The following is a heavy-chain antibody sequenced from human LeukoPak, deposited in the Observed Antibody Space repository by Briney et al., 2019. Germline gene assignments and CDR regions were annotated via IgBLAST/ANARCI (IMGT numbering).Heavy chain of an antibody. J-gene: IGHJ6*03. Sequence: PGGSLRLSCAASGFTVSSNYMSWVRQAAGKGLEWVSVIYSGGSTYYADSVKGRFTISRDNSKNTQYLQMNSLRAEDTAVYYCARGGSNWDYYYYMDVWGKGTTVTISS. CDR1: GFTVSSNY. V-gene: IGHV3-66*01. CDR2: IYSGGST. CDR3: ARGGSNWDYYYYMDV. D-gene: IGHD1-26*01.